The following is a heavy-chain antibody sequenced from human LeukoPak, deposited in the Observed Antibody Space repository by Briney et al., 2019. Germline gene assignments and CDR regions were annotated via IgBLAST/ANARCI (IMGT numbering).Heavy chain of an antibody. V-gene: IGHV3-23*01. CDR3: AKDPDIVGATTPDY. Sequence: GGSLRLSCAASGFTFSSYAMSWVRQAPGKGLEWVSAISGSGGSTYYADSVKGRFTISRDNSKYTLYLQMNSLRAEDTAVYYCAKDPDIVGATTPDYWGQGTLVTVSS. CDR1: GFTFSSYA. J-gene: IGHJ4*02. D-gene: IGHD1-26*01. CDR2: ISGSGGST.